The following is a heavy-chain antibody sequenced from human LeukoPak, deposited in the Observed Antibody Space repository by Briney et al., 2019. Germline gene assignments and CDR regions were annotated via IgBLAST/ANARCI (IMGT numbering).Heavy chain of an antibody. CDR3: ATLTEMAVPVY. CDR1: GGTFSSYG. Sequence: SVKVSCKASGGTFSSYGISWVRQAPGQGLEWMGGIIPIFGTANYAQKFQGRVTMTEDTSTDTAYMELSSLRSEDTAVYYCATLTEMAVPVYCGQGTLVTVSS. V-gene: IGHV1-69*06. D-gene: IGHD5-24*01. CDR2: IIPIFGTA. J-gene: IGHJ4*02.